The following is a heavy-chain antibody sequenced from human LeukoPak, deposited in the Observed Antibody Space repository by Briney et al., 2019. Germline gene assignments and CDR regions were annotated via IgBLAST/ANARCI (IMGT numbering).Heavy chain of an antibody. Sequence: SETLSLTCAVYGGSFSGYYCTWVRQPPGKGLEWMGEINHSGTTMYNPSLKSRVTISIHTCNNQFSLKLNSMTAADTAVYYCARGEGTLAGRRWPYSFYYYVDVWGKGTTVTVSS. CDR1: GGSFSGYY. CDR3: ARGEGTLAGRRWPYSFYYYVDV. D-gene: IGHD6-19*01. J-gene: IGHJ6*03. CDR2: INHSGTT. V-gene: IGHV4-34*01.